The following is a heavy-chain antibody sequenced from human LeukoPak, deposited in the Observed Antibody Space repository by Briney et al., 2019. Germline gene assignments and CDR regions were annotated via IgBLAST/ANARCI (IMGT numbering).Heavy chain of an antibody. CDR2: ISTSSSSM. J-gene: IGHJ6*02. V-gene: IGHV3-11*01. CDR3: ARGHYGLDV. CDR1: GFTFSDYY. Sequence: NPGGSLRLSCAASGFTFSDYYLSWIRQAPGKGLEWVSYISTSSSSMYYADSVEGRFTISRDNAKNSLYLQMNNLRAEDTAVYYCARGHYGLDVWGQGTTVTVSS.